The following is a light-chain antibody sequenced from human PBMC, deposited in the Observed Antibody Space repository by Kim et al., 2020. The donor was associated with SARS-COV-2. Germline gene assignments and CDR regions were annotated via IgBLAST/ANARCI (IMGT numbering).Light chain of an antibody. J-gene: IGLJ2*01. CDR2: GKN. Sequence: AWGHTVRITCKGDRHKRYYTTWYRQKPGQAPIVVIYGKNNRPSGIAARFSGYSSGNTASLTITGTQAGDEADYSCNSRDNKDNLLFGGGTRLTVL. CDR3: NSRDNKDNLL. V-gene: IGLV3-19*01. CDR1: RHKRYY.